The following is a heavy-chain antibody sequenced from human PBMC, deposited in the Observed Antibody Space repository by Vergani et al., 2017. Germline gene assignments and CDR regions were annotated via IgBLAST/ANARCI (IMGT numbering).Heavy chain of an antibody. J-gene: IGHJ6*02. CDR2: ISSSSSYI. CDR3: ARWTTVTTTVYYYGMDV. CDR1: GFTFSSYS. V-gene: IGHV3-21*01. Sequence: EVQLVESGGGLVKPGGSLRLSCAASGFTFSSYSMNWFRQAPGKGLEWVSSISSSSSYIYYADSVKGRFTISRDNAKNSLYLQMNSLRAEDTAVYYCARWTTVTTTVYYYGMDVWGQGTTVTVSS. D-gene: IGHD4-17*01.